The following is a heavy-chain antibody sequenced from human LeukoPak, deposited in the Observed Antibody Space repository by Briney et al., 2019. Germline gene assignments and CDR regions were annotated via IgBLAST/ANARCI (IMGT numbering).Heavy chain of an antibody. CDR2: ISNSGSLK. Sequence: GGSLRLSCAASGFTFSDHYMSWFRQAPGKGLEWVSYISNSGSLKYYADSVKGRFTISRDNAKNSLYLQMDSLRAEETAVYYCARNEGSIWGRGTLVTVSS. D-gene: IGHD1-26*01. J-gene: IGHJ4*02. CDR3: ARNEGSI. V-gene: IGHV3-11*01. CDR1: GFTFSDHY.